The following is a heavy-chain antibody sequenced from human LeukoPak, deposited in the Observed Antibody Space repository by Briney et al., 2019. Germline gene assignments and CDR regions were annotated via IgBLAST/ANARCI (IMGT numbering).Heavy chain of an antibody. D-gene: IGHD3-10*01. Sequence: PSQTLSPTCTVSGGSISSGYYYWSWIRQPPGKGLEWIGYIYYSGSTYYNPSLKSRVTISVDTSKNQFSLKLSSVTAADTAVYYCARATYYYGSGDAFDIWGQGTMVTVSS. CDR3: ARATYYYGSGDAFDI. V-gene: IGHV4-30-4*01. CDR2: IYYSGST. J-gene: IGHJ3*02. CDR1: GGSISSGYYY.